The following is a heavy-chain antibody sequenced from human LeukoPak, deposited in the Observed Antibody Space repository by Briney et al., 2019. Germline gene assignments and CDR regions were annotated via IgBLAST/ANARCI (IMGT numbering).Heavy chain of an antibody. Sequence: SETLSLTCTVSGGSISSYYWSWIRQPPGKGLEWIGYIYYSGSTNYNPSLKSRVTILVDTSKNQFSLKLSSVTAADTAVYYCARGDYTWVGFDPWGQGTLVTVSS. V-gene: IGHV4-59*01. CDR3: ARGDYTWVGFDP. J-gene: IGHJ5*02. D-gene: IGHD4-11*01. CDR1: GGSISSYY. CDR2: IYYSGST.